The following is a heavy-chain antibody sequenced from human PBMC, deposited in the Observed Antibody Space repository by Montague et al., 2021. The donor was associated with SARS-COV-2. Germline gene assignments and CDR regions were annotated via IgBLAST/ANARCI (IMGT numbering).Heavy chain of an antibody. Sequence: SETLSLTCAVSAGSISSSNWWSWVRQPPGKGLEWIAEIYHSGGTNYNPSLKSRVTKPVDKSKNQFSLKLSSVTAADTAVYYGARIPFGYYGMDVWGQGTTVTVSS. CDR2: IYHSGGT. V-gene: IGHV4-4*02. CDR3: ARIPFGYYGMDV. D-gene: IGHD3-16*01. CDR1: AGSISSSNW. J-gene: IGHJ6*02.